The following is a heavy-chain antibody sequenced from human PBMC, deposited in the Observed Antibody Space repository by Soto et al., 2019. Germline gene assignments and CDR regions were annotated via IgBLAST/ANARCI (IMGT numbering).Heavy chain of an antibody. CDR3: AKDSYSNYGYSDF. J-gene: IGHJ4*02. CDR1: GFTFDIYG. CDR2: IPSDGSKK. Sequence: GGSLRLSCAASGFTFDIYGMHWVRQAPGKGLEWVAGIPSDGSKKFYVDSMKGRFTISRDNSKNTLYLQMNSLRADDTAVYYCAKDSYSNYGYSDFWGQGTLVTVSS. D-gene: IGHD4-4*01. V-gene: IGHV3-30*18.